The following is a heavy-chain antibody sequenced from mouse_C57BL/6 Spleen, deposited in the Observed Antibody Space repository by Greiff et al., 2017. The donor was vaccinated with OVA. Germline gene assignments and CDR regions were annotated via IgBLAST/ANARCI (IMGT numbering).Heavy chain of an antibody. Sequence: QVQLQQSGAELVRPGSSVKLSCKASGYTFTSYWMHWVKQRPIQGLEWIGNIDPSDSETHYNQKFKDKATLTVDKSSSTAYMQLSSLTSEDSAVYYCARRDPYSILYYFDYWGQGTTLTVSS. CDR3: ARRDPYSILYYFDY. J-gene: IGHJ2*01. D-gene: IGHD1-1*01. CDR2: IDPSDSET. V-gene: IGHV1-52*01. CDR1: GYTFTSYW.